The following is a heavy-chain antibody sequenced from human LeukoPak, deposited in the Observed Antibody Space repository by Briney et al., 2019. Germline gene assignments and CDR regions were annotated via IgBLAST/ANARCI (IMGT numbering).Heavy chain of an antibody. CDR3: ARDIRGYSYGYSFDY. J-gene: IGHJ4*02. CDR1: GGSISSYY. D-gene: IGHD5-18*01. V-gene: IGHV4-4*07. CDR2: IYTSGST. Sequence: SETLSLTCTLSGGSISSYYWSWIRQPAGKGLEWIGRIYTSGSTNYNPSLKSRVTTSVDTSKNPLSLKLSSVTAADTAVFYWARDIRGYSYGYSFDYWGQGTLVTLPS.